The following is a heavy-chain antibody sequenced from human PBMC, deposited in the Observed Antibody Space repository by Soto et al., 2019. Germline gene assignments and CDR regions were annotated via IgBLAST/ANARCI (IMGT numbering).Heavy chain of an antibody. CDR3: ERKGIVVVYDAFDI. CDR2: ISGSGGST. CDR1: GFTFSSYA. D-gene: IGHD3-22*01. J-gene: IGHJ3*02. V-gene: IGHV3-23*01. Sequence: EVQLLESGGGLVQPGGSLRLSCAASGFTFSSYAMSWVRQAPGKGLEWVSAISGSGGSTYYADSVKGRFSISRDNSKNALYLQMKSLRAEDTAVYYCERKGIVVVYDAFDIWGQGTMVTVSS.